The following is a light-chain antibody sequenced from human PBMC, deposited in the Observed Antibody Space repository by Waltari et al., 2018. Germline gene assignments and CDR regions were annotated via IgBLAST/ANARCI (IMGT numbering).Light chain of an antibody. CDR2: YAS. CDR1: QSVTKN. Sequence: MVLTQSPATLSVSPGERATLSCRASQSVTKNLAWFQQKPGQATRLLIYYASTRVTGIPARFSGSGSGTEFTLTISSLQSEDFAVYYCQQYNNWLGTFGQGTKVEIK. J-gene: IGKJ1*01. CDR3: QQYNNWLGT. V-gene: IGKV3-15*01.